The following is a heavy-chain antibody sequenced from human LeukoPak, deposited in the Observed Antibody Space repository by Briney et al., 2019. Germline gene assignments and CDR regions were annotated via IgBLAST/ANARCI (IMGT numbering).Heavy chain of an antibody. D-gene: IGHD3-16*01. CDR2: IKSDGSTT. V-gene: IGHV3-74*01. J-gene: IGHJ4*02. CDR3: SSPSLGPD. Sequence: GGSLRLSCVASGFTFSSYWMHWVSQPPGKGLVWVSRIKSDGSTTNYADSVKGRFTISRDNAKNTVYLQMNSLRAEDTAVYYCSSPSLGPDWGQGTLVTVSS. CDR1: GFTFSSYW.